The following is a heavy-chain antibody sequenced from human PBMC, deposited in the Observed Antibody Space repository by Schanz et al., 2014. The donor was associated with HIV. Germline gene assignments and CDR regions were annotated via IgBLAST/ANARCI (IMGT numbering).Heavy chain of an antibody. CDR2: ISGNGDSA. V-gene: IGHV3-23*04. CDR3: AKDPGILPRTYFDS. Sequence: EVQLVESGGGLVQPGGSLRVSCAASGFSFSRYAMNWVRQTPDKGLEWVSSISGNGDSAYYADSVRGRFTISRDNSLHMLYLEMKSLRAEDTAVYYCAKDPGILPRTYFDSWGQGTPVTVSS. CDR1: GFSFSRYA. J-gene: IGHJ4*02. D-gene: IGHD2-2*02.